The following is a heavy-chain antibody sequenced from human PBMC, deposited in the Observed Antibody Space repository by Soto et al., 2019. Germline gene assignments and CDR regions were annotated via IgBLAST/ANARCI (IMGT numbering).Heavy chain of an antibody. J-gene: IGHJ5*02. D-gene: IGHD6-13*01. V-gene: IGHV4-59*01. CDR1: GGSFSGYY. Sequence: SETLSLTCAVYGGSFSGYYWSWIRQPPGKGLEWIGYIYYSGSTNYNPSLKSRVTISVDTSKNQFSLKLSSVTAADTAVYYCARGGIAAAGFTSNWFDPWGQGTLVSVSS. CDR3: ARGGIAAAGFTSNWFDP. CDR2: IYYSGST.